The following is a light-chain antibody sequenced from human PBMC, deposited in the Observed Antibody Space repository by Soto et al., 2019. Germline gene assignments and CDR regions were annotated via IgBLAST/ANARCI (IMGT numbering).Light chain of an antibody. Sequence: QSALTQPASVSGSPGQSITISCTGTSSDIGGYKYVSWYQQHPGKAPKLMIYDVSNRPSGVSNRFSGSKSGNTATLTISGLQGEDEANYNCSSYPGGTTYVFGPGPKFTAL. V-gene: IGLV2-14*01. J-gene: IGLJ1*01. CDR3: SSYPGGTTYV. CDR1: SSDIGGYKY. CDR2: DVS.